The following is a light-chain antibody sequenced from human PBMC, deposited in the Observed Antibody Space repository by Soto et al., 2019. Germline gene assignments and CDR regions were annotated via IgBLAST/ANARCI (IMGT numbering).Light chain of an antibody. V-gene: IGLV2-14*01. CDR1: SSDVGGYNY. CDR3: SSYTSSSTLPYV. Sequence: QSALTQPASVSGSPGESITISCTGTSSDVGGYNYVSWYQQHPGKDPKLMIYDVSNRPSGVSNRFSGSKSGNTASLTISGLQAEDEPDYYCSSYTSSSTLPYVFGTGTKLTVL. CDR2: DVS. J-gene: IGLJ1*01.